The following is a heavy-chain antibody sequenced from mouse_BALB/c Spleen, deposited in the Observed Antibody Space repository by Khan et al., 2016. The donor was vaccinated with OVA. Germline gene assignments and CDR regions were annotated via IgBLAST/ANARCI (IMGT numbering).Heavy chain of an antibody. CDR2: IWGDGST. CDR1: GLSLTNYG. V-gene: IGHV2-3*01. Sequence: QVQLKESGPGLVAPSQSLSIRCTVSGLSLTNYGVSWVRQPPGKGLEWLGVIWGDGSTNYHSVLKSRLTINKDNSKSQVFVKLTSLQPDDTATYFCAIIYYGNDWFAYWGQGTLVTVSA. J-gene: IGHJ3*01. D-gene: IGHD2-1*01. CDR3: AIIYYGNDWFAY.